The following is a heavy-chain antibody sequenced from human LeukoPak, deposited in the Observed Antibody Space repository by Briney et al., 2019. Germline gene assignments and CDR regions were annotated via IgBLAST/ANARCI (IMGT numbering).Heavy chain of an antibody. CDR3: ARGSCSSTSCYGFYYYGMDI. V-gene: IGHV1-2*04. Sequence: GASVKVSCKASGYTFTGYYMHWVRQAPGQGLEWMGWINPNSGGTNYAQKFQGWVTMTRDTSISTAYMELSRLRSEDTAVYYCARGSCSSTSCYGFYYYGMDIWGQGTTVTVSS. D-gene: IGHD2-2*01. CDR2: INPNSGGT. J-gene: IGHJ6*02. CDR1: GYTFTGYY.